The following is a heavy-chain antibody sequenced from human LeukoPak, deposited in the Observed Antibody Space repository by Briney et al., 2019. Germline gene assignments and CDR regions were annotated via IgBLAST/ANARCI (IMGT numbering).Heavy chain of an antibody. CDR3: ARERVRDYYDSSGYLDY. CDR1: GFTVSSNF. Sequence: PGGSLRLSCVASGFTVSSNFMSWVRQAPGKGLEWVSVIYSGGSTYFADSVKGRFTISRDNPKNTVHLQMNSLRAEDTAVYYCARERVRDYYDSSGYLDYWGQGTLVTVSS. J-gene: IGHJ4*02. CDR2: IYSGGST. D-gene: IGHD3-22*01. V-gene: IGHV3-53*01.